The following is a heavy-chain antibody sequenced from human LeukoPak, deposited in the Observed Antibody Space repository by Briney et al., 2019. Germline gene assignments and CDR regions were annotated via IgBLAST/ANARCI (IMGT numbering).Heavy chain of an antibody. V-gene: IGHV3-23*01. D-gene: IGHD3-22*01. CDR2: ISGSGGST. J-gene: IGHJ4*02. CDR3: AKDALPYITYYYDSSGYYSPNYYFDY. Sequence: PGGSLRLSCAASGFTFSSYGMSWVRQAPGKGLEWVSAISGSGGSTYYADSVKGRFTISRDNSKNTLYLQMNSLRAEDTAVYYCAKDALPYITYYYDSSGYYSPNYYFDYWGQGTLVTVSS. CDR1: GFTFSSYG.